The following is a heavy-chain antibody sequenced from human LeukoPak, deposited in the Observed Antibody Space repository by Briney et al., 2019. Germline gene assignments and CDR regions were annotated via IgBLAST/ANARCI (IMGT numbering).Heavy chain of an antibody. V-gene: IGHV1-46*01. Sequence: GASVKVSCKASGYTFTGYYMHWVRQAPGQGLEWMGIINPSGGSTSYAQKFQGRVTMTEDTSTDTAYMELSSLRSDDTAVYYCATARNYHGSGGKYYFDYWGQGTLVTVSS. J-gene: IGHJ4*02. CDR2: INPSGGST. CDR1: GYTFTGYY. CDR3: ATARNYHGSGGKYYFDY. D-gene: IGHD3-10*01.